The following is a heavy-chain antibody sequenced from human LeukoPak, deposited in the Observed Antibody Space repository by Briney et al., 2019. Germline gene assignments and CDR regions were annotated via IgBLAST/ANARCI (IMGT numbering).Heavy chain of an antibody. CDR1: GYTFTSYY. CDR3: ARAGGREYYFDY. D-gene: IGHD3-16*01. J-gene: IGHJ4*02. Sequence: ASVKVSCKASGYTFTSYYMHWVRQAPGQGLEWMGIINPSGGSTSYAQKFQGRVTITRDMSTSTVYMELSSLRSEDTAVYYCARAGGREYYFDYWGQGTLVTVSS. V-gene: IGHV1-46*01. CDR2: INPSGGST.